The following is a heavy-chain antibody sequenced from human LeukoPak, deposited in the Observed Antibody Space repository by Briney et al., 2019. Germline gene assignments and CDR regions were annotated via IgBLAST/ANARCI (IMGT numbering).Heavy chain of an antibody. D-gene: IGHD5-24*01. CDR3: ARVYRRDGYNYDGFDI. V-gene: IGHV4-61*02. CDR2: VYSTGSA. CDR1: SGSINSDGYY. J-gene: IGHJ3*02. Sequence: SETLSLTCTVSSGSINSDGYYWSWIRQPAGKGLEWIGRVYSTGSANYSPSLESRVIISIDTSKNQFFLRPSSVTAADTAVYYCARVYRRDGYNYDGFDIWGQGTMVTVS.